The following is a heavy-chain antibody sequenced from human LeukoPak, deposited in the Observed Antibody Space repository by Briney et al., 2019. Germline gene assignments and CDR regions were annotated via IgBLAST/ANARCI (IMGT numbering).Heavy chain of an antibody. J-gene: IGHJ5*02. Sequence: SETLSLTCTVSGGSISSYYWSWIRQPPGKGLEWIGYIYYSGSTNYNPSLKSRVTISVDTSKNQFSLKLSSVTAADTAVYYCAEDDSGTSRWFDPWGQGTLVTVSS. D-gene: IGHD1-26*01. V-gene: IGHV4-59*01. CDR1: GGSISSYY. CDR3: AEDDSGTSRWFDP. CDR2: IYYSGST.